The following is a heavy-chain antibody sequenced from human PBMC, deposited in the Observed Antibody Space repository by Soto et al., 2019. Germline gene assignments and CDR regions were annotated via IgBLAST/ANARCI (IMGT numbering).Heavy chain of an antibody. V-gene: IGHV3-30*18. CDR3: AKERKGADY. CDR1: GFTFSSYE. J-gene: IGHJ4*02. CDR2: ISYDGTTT. Sequence: QVQLVESGGGVVQPGRSLRLSCAASGFTFSSYEMHWVRQAPGKGLDWVAIISYDGTTTYYADSVKGRFIISRDNSKNPLYLPMNSLRPEDTAVYYCAKERKGADYWGQGTLVTVSS.